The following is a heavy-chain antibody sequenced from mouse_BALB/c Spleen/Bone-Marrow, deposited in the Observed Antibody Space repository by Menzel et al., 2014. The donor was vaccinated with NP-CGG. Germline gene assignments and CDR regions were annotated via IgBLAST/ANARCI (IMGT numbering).Heavy chain of an antibody. CDR2: ITPENGNT. V-gene: IGHV14-1*02. J-gene: IGHJ3*01. Sequence: VQLKQSGAELVRPGALVKLSCKAPGFNIKDYYIHWVNQRPEQGLEWIGWITPENGNTIYDPKFQGKARITADTSSNTAYFQLSSLTSEDTAVYYCARGSSGPFVYWGQGTLVTVSA. CDR3: ARGSSGPFVY. D-gene: IGHD3-1*01. CDR1: GFNIKDYY.